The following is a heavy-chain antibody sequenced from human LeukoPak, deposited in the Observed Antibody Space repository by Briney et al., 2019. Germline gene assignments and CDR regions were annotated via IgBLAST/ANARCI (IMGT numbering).Heavy chain of an antibody. CDR3: TTGVDSGSYYAFDI. CDR2: IHTDQTIQ. Sequence: GGSLRLSCAASGFTFSGFGMHWVRQAPGKGLEWVAYIHTDQTIQYYADSVKGRFTISRDNSKNTLYLQMNSLKTEDTAVYYCTTGVDSGSYYAFDIWGQGTMVTVSS. D-gene: IGHD1-26*01. CDR1: GFTFSGFG. V-gene: IGHV3-30*02. J-gene: IGHJ3*02.